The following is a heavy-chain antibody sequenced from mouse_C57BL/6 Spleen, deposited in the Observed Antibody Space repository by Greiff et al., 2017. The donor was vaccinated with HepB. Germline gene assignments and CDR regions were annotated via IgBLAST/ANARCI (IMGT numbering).Heavy chain of an antibody. D-gene: IGHD2-12*01. V-gene: IGHV1-19*01. Sequence: VHLKQSGPVLVKPGASVKMSCKASGYTFTDYYMNWVKQSHGKSLEWIGVINPYNGGTSYNQKFKGKATLTVDKSSSTAYMELNSLTSEDSAVYYCARSYYKDAMDYWGQGTSVTVSS. CDR3: ARSYYKDAMDY. J-gene: IGHJ4*01. CDR2: INPYNGGT. CDR1: GYTFTDYY.